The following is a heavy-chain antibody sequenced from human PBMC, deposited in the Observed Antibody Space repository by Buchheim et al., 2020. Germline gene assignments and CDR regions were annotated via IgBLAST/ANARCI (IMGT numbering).Heavy chain of an antibody. V-gene: IGHV3-23*01. Sequence: EVQLLESGGGLVQPGGSLRPSCAASGFTFSSYAMSWVRQAPGKGLEWVSAISSSGASTYYADSVKGRFTMSRDNSKNTLYLQMNSLRAEDTAVYFCAKGSGVAVAGGNSFDYWGQGTL. CDR2: ISSSGAST. D-gene: IGHD6-19*01. CDR1: GFTFSSYA. CDR3: AKGSGVAVAGGNSFDY. J-gene: IGHJ4*02.